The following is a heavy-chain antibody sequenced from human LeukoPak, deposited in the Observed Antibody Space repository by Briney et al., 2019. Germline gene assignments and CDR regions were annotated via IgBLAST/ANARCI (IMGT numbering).Heavy chain of an antibody. V-gene: IGHV1-2*06. Sequence: ASVKVSCKASGYTFTGYYMHWVRQAPGQGLEWMGRINPNSGGTNYAQKFQGRVTMTRDTSISTAYMGLSRLRSDDTAVYYSARMCSSTSCYGGFDPWGQGTLVTVSS. CDR3: ARMCSSTSCYGGFDP. D-gene: IGHD2-2*01. CDR2: INPNSGGT. CDR1: GYTFTGYY. J-gene: IGHJ5*02.